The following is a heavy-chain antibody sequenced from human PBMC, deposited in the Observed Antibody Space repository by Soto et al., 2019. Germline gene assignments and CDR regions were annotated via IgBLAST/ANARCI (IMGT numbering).Heavy chain of an antibody. CDR3: ARGDYGWGSYYGRGAYFEF. J-gene: IGHJ4*02. V-gene: IGHV1-8*02. CDR2: MNPTSGNT. Sequence: QVQLVQSGAEVKRPGATVKVSCKASGYTFTSRDINWVRQATGQGLEWMGWMNPTSGNTGYAQKFQVRVTMTRNTSIDTAYMELSSLRSEDTAVYFCARGDYGWGSYYGRGAYFEFWGQGTLITVSS. D-gene: IGHD3-10*01. CDR1: GYTFTSRD.